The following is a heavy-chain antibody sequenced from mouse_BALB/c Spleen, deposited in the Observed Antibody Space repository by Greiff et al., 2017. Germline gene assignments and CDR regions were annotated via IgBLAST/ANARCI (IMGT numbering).Heavy chain of an antibody. CDR2: INPSSGYT. CDR3: AVRGGGNYFDY. D-gene: IGHD2-14*01. CDR1: GYTFTSYT. Sequence: LVESGAELARPGASVKMSCKASGYTFTSYTMHWVKQRPGQGLEWIGYINPSSGYTNYNQKFKDKATLTADKSSSTAYMQLSSLTSEDSAVYCCAVRGGGNYFDYWGQGTTLTVSS. V-gene: IGHV1-4*01. J-gene: IGHJ2*01.